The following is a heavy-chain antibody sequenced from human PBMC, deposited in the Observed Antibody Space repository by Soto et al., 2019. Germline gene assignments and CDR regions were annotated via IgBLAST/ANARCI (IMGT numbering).Heavy chain of an antibody. CDR3: ARAGRYYYDSSGYRDAFDI. CDR1: GGTFSSYA. Sequence: QVQLVQSGAEVKKPGSSVKVSCKASGGTFSSYAISWVRQAPGQGLEWMGGIIPIFGTANYAQKFQGRVTITEDESTSTAYMELSSLRSEDTAVYYCARAGRYYYDSSGYRDAFDIWGQGTMVTVSS. J-gene: IGHJ3*02. CDR2: IIPIFGTA. V-gene: IGHV1-69*12. D-gene: IGHD3-22*01.